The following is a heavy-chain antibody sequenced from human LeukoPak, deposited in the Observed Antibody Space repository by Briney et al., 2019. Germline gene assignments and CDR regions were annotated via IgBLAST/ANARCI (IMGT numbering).Heavy chain of an antibody. D-gene: IGHD3-22*01. CDR1: GYTFTDYY. Sequence: ASVKVSCKASGYTFTDYYMHWVRQAPGQGLEWMGIINPSGGSTGFAQKFQGRVTMTRDTYTSTVYMNLSSLRSEDTAVYYCARGRYQENYYDSSAFFYWGQGTLVTVSS. CDR3: ARGRYQENYYDSSAFFY. J-gene: IGHJ4*02. V-gene: IGHV1-46*01. CDR2: INPSGGST.